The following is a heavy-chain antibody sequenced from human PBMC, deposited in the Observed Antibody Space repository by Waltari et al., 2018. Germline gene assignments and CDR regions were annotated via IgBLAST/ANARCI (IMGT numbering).Heavy chain of an antibody. CDR3: ARGVGAVAGPYFDY. CDR2: INPGSGDT. D-gene: IGHD6-19*01. Sequence: QVQLVQSGAEVKKPGASVKVSCKASGYTFTGYFLPWVRQAPGQGLEWMGWINPGSGDTNYAQNFQGRVTMTTDTSISTAYMDLTRLRSDDTAVYYCARGVGAVAGPYFDYWGQGTLITVSS. J-gene: IGHJ4*02. V-gene: IGHV1-2*02. CDR1: GYTFTGYF.